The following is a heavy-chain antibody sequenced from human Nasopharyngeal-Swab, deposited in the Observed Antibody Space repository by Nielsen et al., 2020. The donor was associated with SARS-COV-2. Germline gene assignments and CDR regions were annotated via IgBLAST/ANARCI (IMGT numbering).Heavy chain of an antibody. CDR3: VKAGYSYGVYYFDY. CDR2: FDPEDGET. CDR1: GYTLTELS. Sequence: ASVKVSCKVSGYTLTELSMHWVRQAPGKGLEWMGGFDPEDGETIYAQKFQGRVTMTEDTSTDTAYMELSSLRSEDTAVYYCVKAGYSYGVYYFDYWGQGTLVTVSS. J-gene: IGHJ4*02. D-gene: IGHD5-18*01. V-gene: IGHV1-24*01.